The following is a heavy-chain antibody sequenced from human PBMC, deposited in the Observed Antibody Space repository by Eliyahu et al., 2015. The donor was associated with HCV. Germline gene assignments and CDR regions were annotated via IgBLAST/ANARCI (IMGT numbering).Heavy chain of an antibody. V-gene: IGHV1-2*02. CDR2: INPNSGGT. Sequence: QVQLVQSGAEVKKPGASVKVSCKASGYXFTGYYMHWVRXAPGQGLEWMGWINPNSGGTNYAQKFQGRVTMTRDTSISTAYMELSRLRSDDTAVYYCARKGYDFWSGYYSLTLGGGWFDPWGQGTLVTVSS. CDR1: GYXFTGYY. CDR3: ARKGYDFWSGYYSLTLGGGWFDP. D-gene: IGHD3-3*01. J-gene: IGHJ5*02.